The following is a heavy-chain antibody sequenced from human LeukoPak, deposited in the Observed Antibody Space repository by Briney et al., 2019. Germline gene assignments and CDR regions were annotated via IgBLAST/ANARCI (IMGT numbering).Heavy chain of an antibody. CDR3: ARDQGSLTRSWYTGY. CDR2: INPYSGDT. J-gene: IGHJ4*02. CDR1: GYTFTGYH. V-gene: IGHV1-2*06. Sequence: WASVKVSCKASGYTFTGYHIHWVRQAPGQGLEWMGRINPYSGDTNFAQKFQGRVTMTRDTSITTAYMDLSSLTPDDTAVYVCARDQGSLTRSWYTGYWGQGTEVTVSS. D-gene: IGHD6-13*01.